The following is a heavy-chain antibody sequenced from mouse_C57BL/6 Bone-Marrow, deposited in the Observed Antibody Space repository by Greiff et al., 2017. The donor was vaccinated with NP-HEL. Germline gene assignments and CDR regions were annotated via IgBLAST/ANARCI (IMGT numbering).Heavy chain of an antibody. CDR3: ARFRLQGWYFDV. CDR1: GFTFTDYY. V-gene: IGHV7-3*01. Sequence: EVQLVESGGGLVQPGGSLSLSCAASGFTFTDYYMSWVRQPPGKALEWLGFIRNKANGYTTEYSASVKGRFTISRDNSQSILYLQMNALRAEDSATYYCARFRLQGWYFDVWGTGTTVTVSS. D-gene: IGHD3-2*02. CDR2: IRNKANGYTT. J-gene: IGHJ1*03.